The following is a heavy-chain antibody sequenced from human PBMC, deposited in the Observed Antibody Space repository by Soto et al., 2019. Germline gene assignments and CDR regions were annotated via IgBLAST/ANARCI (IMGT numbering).Heavy chain of an antibody. Sequence: PSLKGSCKSSGYTLPGYYMHRVRQAPGQGPECVGWISAADGNTNYAQDFQGRVTMTRDTSTSTAYMELRSLRSDDTAVHYCARGLDGSGSYYDYWGQGTVVTVSS. V-gene: IGHV1-18*04. CDR3: ARGLDGSGSYYDY. J-gene: IGHJ4*02. CDR1: GYTLPGYY. CDR2: ISAADGNT. D-gene: IGHD3-10*01.